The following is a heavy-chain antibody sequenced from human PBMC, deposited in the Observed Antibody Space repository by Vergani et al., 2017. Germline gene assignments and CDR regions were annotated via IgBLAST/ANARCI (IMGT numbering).Heavy chain of an antibody. J-gene: IGHJ6*02. CDR2: ISGSGGST. CDR3: AKVTNREPPRGGVIAIGSGMDV. D-gene: IGHD3-16*02. V-gene: IGHV3-23*01. CDR1: GFTFSSYA. Sequence: EVQLLESGGGLVQPGGSLRLSCAASGFTFSSYAMSWVRQAPGKGLEWVSAISGSGGSTYYADSVKGRFNISRDNSKNTLYLQMNSLRAEDTAVYYCAKVTNREPPRGGVIAIGSGMDVWGQGTTVTVSS.